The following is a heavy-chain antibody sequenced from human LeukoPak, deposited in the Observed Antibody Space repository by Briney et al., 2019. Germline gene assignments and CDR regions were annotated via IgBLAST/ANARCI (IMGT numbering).Heavy chain of an antibody. D-gene: IGHD3-10*01. CDR2: IHYSGST. V-gene: IGHV4-59*01. CDR1: GGSISSYY. J-gene: IGHJ5*02. CDR3: AREEDGGYYGSGSYLQHWFDP. Sequence: PSETLSLTCTVSGGSISSYYWSWIRQPPGKGLEGIGYIHYSGSTNYNPSLKSRVTISVDTSKNQFSLKLSSVTAADTAVYYCAREEDGGYYGSGSYLQHWFDPWGQGTLVTVSS.